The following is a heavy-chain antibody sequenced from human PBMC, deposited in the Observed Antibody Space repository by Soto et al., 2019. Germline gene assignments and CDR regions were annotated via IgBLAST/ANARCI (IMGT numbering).Heavy chain of an antibody. CDR3: ARSQSSSTSVEISYYYYYGIDV. CDR1: GGTFGSYA. CDR2: IIPIHGTA. J-gene: IGHJ6*02. D-gene: IGHD2-2*01. Sequence: QVQLVQSGAEVKKPGSSVKVSCKASGGTFGSYAISCVRQAPGQGLEWMGGIIPIHGTANYAQKIQCRGTIVEDESTITAYMALSSLRSEDTAVYYCARSQSSSTSVEISYYYYYGIDVWGQGPTVTVSS. V-gene: IGHV1-69*01.